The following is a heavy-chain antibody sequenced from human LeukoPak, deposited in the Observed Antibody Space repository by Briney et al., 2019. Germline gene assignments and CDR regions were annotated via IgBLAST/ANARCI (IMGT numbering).Heavy chain of an antibody. Sequence: PGASLRPPSAAPGLPFTSNYISWGRQAPGKGLEWVSVINSGDSTSYAASVKSRFTISRDNSKTTLYLQMNSVRAEDTAVYYCARALGDAFDIWGQGTMVTVSS. CDR3: ARALGDAFDI. CDR2: INSGDST. CDR1: GLPFTSNY. D-gene: IGHD3-16*01. J-gene: IGHJ3*02. V-gene: IGHV3-53*01.